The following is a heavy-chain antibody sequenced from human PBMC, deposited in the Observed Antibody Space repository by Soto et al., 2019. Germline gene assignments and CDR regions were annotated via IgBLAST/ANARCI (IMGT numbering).Heavy chain of an antibody. D-gene: IGHD3-3*01. CDR1: GFTFSSYA. CDR3: AKRPYYDFWSGYYLDY. J-gene: IGHJ4*02. CDR2: ISGSGGST. Sequence: PGGSLRLSCAASGFTFSSYAMSRVRQAPGKGLEWVSAISGSGGSTYYADSVKGRFTISRDNSKNTLYLQMNSLRAEDTAVYYCAKRPYYDFWSGYYLDYWGQGTLVTVS. V-gene: IGHV3-23*01.